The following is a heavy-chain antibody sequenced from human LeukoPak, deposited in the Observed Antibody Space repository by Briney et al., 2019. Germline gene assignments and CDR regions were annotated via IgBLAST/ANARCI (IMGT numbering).Heavy chain of an antibody. CDR1: GFTVSSNY. V-gene: IGHV4-34*01. CDR3: ARNGWYSFEY. Sequence: GSLRLSCAASGFTVSSNYMSWVRQPPGKGLEWIGEINQSGSTNYNPSLKSRVTISVDTSKNQFYLQMNSVTAADTAVYYCARNGWYSFEYCGQGTLVTVSS. CDR2: INQSGST. D-gene: IGHD6-19*01. J-gene: IGHJ4*02.